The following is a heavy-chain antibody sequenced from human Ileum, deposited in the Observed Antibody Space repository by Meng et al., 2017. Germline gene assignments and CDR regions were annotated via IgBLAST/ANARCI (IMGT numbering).Heavy chain of an antibody. J-gene: IGHJ4*02. V-gene: IGHV4-34*01. Sequence: LQRWWDGLLNPSWTLSLTCAVYGGSFSGYYWSWIRQPPGKGLEWIGEINHSGSTNYNPSLKSRVTISVDTSKNQFSLKLSSVTAADTAVYYCARVSSMIMVYGGSYFDYWGQGTLVTVSS. CDR1: GGSFSGYY. CDR2: INHSGST. D-gene: IGHD2-8*01. CDR3: ARVSSMIMVYGGSYFDY.